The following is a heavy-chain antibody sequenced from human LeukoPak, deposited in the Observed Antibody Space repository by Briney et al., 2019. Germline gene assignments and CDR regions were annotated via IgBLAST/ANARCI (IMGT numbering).Heavy chain of an antibody. CDR2: ISGGGGST. V-gene: IGHV3-23*01. Sequence: GGSLRLSCAASRFTFSSYAMSWVRQAPGKGLEWVSVISGGGGSTYYADSMKGRFTISRDTSKNTLHLQMSSLRAEDTAVYYCAKGTGDNCYTPLDYWGQGALVTVSS. D-gene: IGHD2-15*01. CDR1: RFTFSSYA. CDR3: AKGTGDNCYTPLDY. J-gene: IGHJ4*02.